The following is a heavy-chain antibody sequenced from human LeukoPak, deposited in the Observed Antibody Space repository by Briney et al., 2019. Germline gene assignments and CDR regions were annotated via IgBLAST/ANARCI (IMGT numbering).Heavy chain of an antibody. V-gene: IGHV4-34*01. Sequence: PSETLSLTCAVYGGSFSGYYRSWIRQPPGKGLEWIGEINHSGSTNYNPSLKSRVTISVDTSKNQFSLKLSSVTAADTAVYYCARGGRYCSSPSCFYLVGRFNWFDPWGQGTLVTVSS. J-gene: IGHJ5*02. CDR2: INHSGST. D-gene: IGHD2-2*01. CDR1: GGSFSGYY. CDR3: ARGGRYCSSPSCFYLVGRFNWFDP.